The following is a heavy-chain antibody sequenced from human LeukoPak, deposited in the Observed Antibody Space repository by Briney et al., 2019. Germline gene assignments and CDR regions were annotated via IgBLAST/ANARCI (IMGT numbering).Heavy chain of an antibody. CDR3: ARASGYSYPYYYGMDV. V-gene: IGHV4-59*01. J-gene: IGHJ6*02. D-gene: IGHD5-18*01. Sequence: SETLSLTCTVSGGSISSYYWSWIRQPPGKGLEWIGYIYYSGSTNYSPSLKSRVTISVGTSKNQFSLKLSSVTAADTALYYCARASGYSYPYYYGMDVWGQGTTVTVSS. CDR2: IYYSGST. CDR1: GGSISSYY.